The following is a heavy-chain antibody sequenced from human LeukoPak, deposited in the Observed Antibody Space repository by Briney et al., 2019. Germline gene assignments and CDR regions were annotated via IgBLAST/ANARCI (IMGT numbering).Heavy chain of an antibody. CDR1: GFTFSGYY. CDR2: INPSGSTI. J-gene: IGHJ6*03. D-gene: IGHD2-2*01. V-gene: IGHV3-11*01. Sequence: GGSLRLSCEGSGFTFSGYYMSWIRQAPGKGLEWVSYINPSGSTIYYADSVKGRFTISRDNAKKSLDLQTYSLRAEDTAVYYCARVRGSGFCSGSSCAKDPGYYCYMDVWGKGTTVTVSS. CDR3: ARVRGSGFCSGSSCAKDPGYYCYMDV.